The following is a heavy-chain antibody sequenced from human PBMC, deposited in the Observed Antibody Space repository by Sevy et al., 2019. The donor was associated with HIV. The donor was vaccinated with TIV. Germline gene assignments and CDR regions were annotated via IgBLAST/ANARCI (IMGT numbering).Heavy chain of an antibody. V-gene: IGHV4-34*01. CDR2: VHHTGST. J-gene: IGHJ6*02. D-gene: IGHD6-13*01. Sequence: SETLSLTCSVSGGSLSGYYWSWIRQSPGIKLEWIGEVHHTGSTNYNPSLKSRVTMSVDTSKNQFFLTLNSVTAADTAIYYCARIQQVVNYYNQYGLDVWGQRTTVTVSS. CDR3: ARIQQVVNYYNQYGLDV. CDR1: GGSLSGYY.